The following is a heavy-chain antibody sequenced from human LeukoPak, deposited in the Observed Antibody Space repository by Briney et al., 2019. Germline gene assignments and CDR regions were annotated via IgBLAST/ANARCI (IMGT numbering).Heavy chain of an antibody. CDR3: AKDTFYLYSYGPGPTVY. D-gene: IGHD5-18*01. J-gene: IGHJ4*02. CDR1: GFTFSSDG. V-gene: IGHV3-30*02. Sequence: GGSLRLSCAASGFTFSSDGMHWVRQAPGKGLEWVAFIRYDGSNKYYADSVKGRFTISRDNSKNTLYLQMNSLRAEDTAVYYCAKDTFYLYSYGPGPTVYWGQGTLVTVSS. CDR2: IRYDGSNK.